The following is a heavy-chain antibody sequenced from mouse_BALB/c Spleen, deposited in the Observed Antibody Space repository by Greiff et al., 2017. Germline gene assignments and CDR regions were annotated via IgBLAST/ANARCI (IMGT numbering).Heavy chain of an antibody. J-gene: IGHJ3*01. Sequence: EVKLVESGGGLVKPGGSLKLSCAASGFTFSSYAMSWVRQTPEKRLEWVATISSGGSYTYYPDSVKGRFTISRDNAKNTLYLQMSSLRSEDTAMYYCARHVVRAWFAYWGQGTLVTVSA. D-gene: IGHD2-14*01. CDR1: GFTFSSYA. CDR3: ARHVVRAWFAY. V-gene: IGHV5-9-3*01. CDR2: ISSGGSYT.